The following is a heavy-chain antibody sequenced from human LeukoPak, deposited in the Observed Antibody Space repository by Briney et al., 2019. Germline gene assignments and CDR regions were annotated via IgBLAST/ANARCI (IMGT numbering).Heavy chain of an antibody. Sequence: SETLSLTCTVSGGSISSYYWSWIRQPPGKGLEWIGEINHSGSTNYNPSLKSRVTISVDTSKNQFSLKLSSVTAADTAVYYCAGSSSWYYYWGQGTLVTVSS. V-gene: IGHV4-34*01. CDR3: AGSSSWYYY. D-gene: IGHD6-13*01. CDR1: GGSISSYY. J-gene: IGHJ4*02. CDR2: INHSGST.